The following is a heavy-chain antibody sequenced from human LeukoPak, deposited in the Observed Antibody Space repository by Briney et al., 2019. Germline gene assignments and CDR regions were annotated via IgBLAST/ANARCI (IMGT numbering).Heavy chain of an antibody. CDR2: IYSGGTT. V-gene: IGHV3-53*01. CDR3: AKEFGVGLFDP. CDR1: GFTVSSNY. D-gene: IGHD3-3*01. J-gene: IGHJ5*02. Sequence: GGSLRLSCAASGFTVSSNYMSWVRQAPGKGLEWVSVIYSGGTTNYADSVKGRFTISRDNSKNTLYLQMNSLRAEDTAVYYCAKEFGVGLFDPWGQGTLVTVSS.